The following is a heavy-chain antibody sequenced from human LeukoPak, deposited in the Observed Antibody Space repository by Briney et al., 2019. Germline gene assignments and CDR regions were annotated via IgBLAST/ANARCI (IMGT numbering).Heavy chain of an antibody. D-gene: IGHD5-12*01. J-gene: IGHJ4*02. CDR2: ISYSGST. V-gene: IGHV4-59*01. CDR1: GGSISSYY. CDR3: ARQHRGYSGYDYFYY. Sequence: PSETLSLTCTVPGGSISSYYWSWIRQPPGKGLEWIGYISYSGSTNYNPSLKSRVTISVDTSKNQFSLKLSSVTAADTAVFYCARQHRGYSGYDYFYYWGQGTLVTVSS.